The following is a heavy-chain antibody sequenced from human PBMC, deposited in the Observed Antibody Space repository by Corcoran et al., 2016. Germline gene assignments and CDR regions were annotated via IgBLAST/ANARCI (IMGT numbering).Heavy chain of an antibody. CDR2: IIPIFGTA. CDR3: ARGQYSSSWFVHSYYYYGMDV. Sequence: QVQLVQSGAEVKKPGSSVKVSCKASGGTFSSYAISWVRHAPGQGLEWMGGIIPIFGTANYAQKFQGRVTITADESTSTAYMELSSLRSEDTAVYYAARGQYSSSWFVHSYYYYGMDVWGQGTTVTVSS. J-gene: IGHJ6*02. CDR1: GGTFSSYA. D-gene: IGHD6-13*01. V-gene: IGHV1-69*01.